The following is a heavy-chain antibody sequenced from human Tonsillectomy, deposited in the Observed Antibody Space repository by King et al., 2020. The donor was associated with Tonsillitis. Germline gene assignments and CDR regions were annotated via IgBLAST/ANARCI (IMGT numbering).Heavy chain of an antibody. V-gene: IGHV4-39*01. D-gene: IGHD4-17*01. CDR2: IYYSGST. J-gene: IGHJ5*01. Sequence: QLQESGPGLVKPSETLSLTCTVSGGSISSSTYYWGWIRQPPGKGLEWIGSIYYSGSTYYNPSLKSRVTISVDTSNNQFSLKLSSGTATDTAVYYCARGGRNGDYENWFDSWGQGTLVTVSS. CDR3: ARGGRNGDYENWFDS. CDR1: GGSISSSTYY.